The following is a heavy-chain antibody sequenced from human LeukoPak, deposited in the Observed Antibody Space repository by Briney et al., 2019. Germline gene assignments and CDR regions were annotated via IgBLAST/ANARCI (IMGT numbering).Heavy chain of an antibody. CDR2: IHDTGST. V-gene: IGHV4-59*08. Sequence: SETLSLTCTVSSGSISSYYWNWIRQPPGKGLEWIAYIHDTGSTNYNPSLKSRVTISMDTPEKQFSLKLTSVTAADTAIYYCARRAKDGYRPFCFDSWGQGTLVTVSS. CDR1: SGSISSYY. J-gene: IGHJ4*02. D-gene: IGHD5-24*01. CDR3: ARRAKDGYRPFCFDS.